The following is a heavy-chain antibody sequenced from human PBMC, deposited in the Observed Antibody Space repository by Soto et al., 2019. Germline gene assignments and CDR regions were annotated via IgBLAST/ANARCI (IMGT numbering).Heavy chain of an antibody. V-gene: IGHV1-69*05. D-gene: IGHD3-22*01. CDR1: GGTFSSYA. CDR2: IIPIFGTA. CDR3: AREEFPQGYYDSSGTNDGMDV. Sequence: QVQLVQSGAEVKKPGSSVKVSCKASGGTFSSYAISWVRQAPGQGLEWMGGIIPIFGTANYAQKFQGRVTFTPDESPCTAYMEWSSLRSEDTAVYYCAREEFPQGYYDSSGTNDGMDVWGQGSTVTVSS. J-gene: IGHJ6*02.